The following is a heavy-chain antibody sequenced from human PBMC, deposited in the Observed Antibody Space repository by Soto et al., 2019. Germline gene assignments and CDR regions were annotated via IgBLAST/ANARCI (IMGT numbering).Heavy chain of an antibody. CDR2: IKPDGSEK. V-gene: IGHV3-7*04. J-gene: IGHJ3*02. D-gene: IGHD3-22*01. Sequence: GGSLRLSCAAAGFTFSSYWMSWVRQAPGKGLEWVANIKPDGSEKWYVDSVKGRFTISRDNAKNSLYLQMNSLRAEDTAVYYCARGDYYDSSGPFSDAFDIWGQGTMVTVSS. CDR1: GFTFSSYW. CDR3: ARGDYYDSSGPFSDAFDI.